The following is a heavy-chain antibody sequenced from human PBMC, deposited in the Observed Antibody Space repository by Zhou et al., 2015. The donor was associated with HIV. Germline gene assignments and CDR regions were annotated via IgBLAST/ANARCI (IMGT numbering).Heavy chain of an antibody. CDR2: IIPVFGTA. CDR1: GGTFNTYD. V-gene: IGHV1-69*06. CDR3: ARDRGAARPDWRYFDL. Sequence: QVQLVQSGAEVKKPGSSVKVSCKASGGTFNTYDVSWVRQAPGQGLEWMGGIIPVFGTANYAQKFQGRVSITADRSTSTAYMELRSLRSEDTAVYYCARDRGAARPDWRYFDLWGRGTLVTVSS. D-gene: IGHD6-6*01. J-gene: IGHJ2*01.